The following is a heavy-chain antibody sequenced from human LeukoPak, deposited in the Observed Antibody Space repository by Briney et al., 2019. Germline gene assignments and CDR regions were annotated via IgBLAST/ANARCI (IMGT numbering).Heavy chain of an antibody. CDR2: ISSSSSTI. Sequence: GGSLRLSCAASGFTFSSYSMNWVRQAPGKGLEWVSSISSSSSTIYYADSVKGRFTISRDNAKNSLYLQMNSLRAEDTAVYYCARDGVVRYYYYYYGMDVWGQGTTVTVSS. D-gene: IGHD3-16*01. J-gene: IGHJ6*02. V-gene: IGHV3-48*04. CDR1: GFTFSSYS. CDR3: ARDGVVRYYYYYYGMDV.